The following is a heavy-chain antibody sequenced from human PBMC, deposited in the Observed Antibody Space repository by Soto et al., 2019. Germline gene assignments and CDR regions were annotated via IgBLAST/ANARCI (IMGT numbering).Heavy chain of an antibody. CDR1: EGTFNTYT. Sequence: QVRGVQSGVEVRKPESSVKVSCKPSEGTFNTYTVTWVRLAPAHGLEWLGGFIPIMDMANSAQKFQDRVTITADRSTFTAYMEPNSRTSDDTAVYYCAITYCRDNSCPRDFDFWGPGTRVTVSS. CDR2: FIPIMDMA. V-gene: IGHV1-69*02. D-gene: IGHD2-21*01. CDR3: AITYCRDNSCPRDFDF. J-gene: IGHJ4*02.